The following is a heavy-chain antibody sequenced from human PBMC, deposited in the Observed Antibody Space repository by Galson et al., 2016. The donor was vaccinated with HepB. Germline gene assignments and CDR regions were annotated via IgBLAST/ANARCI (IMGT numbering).Heavy chain of an antibody. D-gene: IGHD2-2*01. CDR1: GASINSSNW. CDR2: IYHTGTS. CDR3: ARASVVPGARMVFDS. J-gene: IGHJ5*01. V-gene: IGHV4-4*02. Sequence: SETLSLTCAVSGASINSSNWWTWVRQAPGKGLEWFGEIYHTGTSNNSPSLLSRFTMSIDNSKNHYSLNLNSVTAADTAVYYCARASVVPGARMVFDSWGQGILVTVSS.